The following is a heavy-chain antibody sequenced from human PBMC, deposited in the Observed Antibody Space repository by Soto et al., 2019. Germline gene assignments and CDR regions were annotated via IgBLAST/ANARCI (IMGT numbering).Heavy chain of an antibody. J-gene: IGHJ6*02. CDR1: GDSVSSNSAA. CDR2: TYYRSKWYN. Sequence: SQTLSLTCVISGDSVSSNSAAWNWIRQSPSRGLEWLGRTYYRSKWYNDYAVSVKSRITINPDTSKNQFSLQLNSVTPEDTAVYYCARLPIAVAGQYYYYYGMDAWGQGTTVTVSS. V-gene: IGHV6-1*01. D-gene: IGHD6-19*01. CDR3: ARLPIAVAGQYYYYYGMDA.